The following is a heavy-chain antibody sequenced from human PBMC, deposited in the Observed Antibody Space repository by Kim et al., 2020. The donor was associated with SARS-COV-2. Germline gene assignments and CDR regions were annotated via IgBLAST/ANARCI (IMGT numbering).Heavy chain of an antibody. J-gene: IGHJ4*02. CDR3: ARGPDYGYLLYVDY. CDR1: GFNFSSYS. Sequence: GGSLRLSCAASGFNFSSYSMNWVRQAPGKGLEWVSSISSSSSYIYYADSVKGRFTISRDSAKNSLYLQMNSLRPEDTAVYYCARGPDYGYLLYVDYWGQGTLVTVSS. D-gene: IGHD3-10*01. V-gene: IGHV3-21*01. CDR2: ISSSSSYI.